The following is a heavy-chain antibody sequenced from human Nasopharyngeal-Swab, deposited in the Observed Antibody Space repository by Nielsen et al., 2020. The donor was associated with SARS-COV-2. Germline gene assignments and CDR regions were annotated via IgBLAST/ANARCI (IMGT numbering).Heavy chain of an antibody. J-gene: IGHJ2*01. CDR3: ARVGGIAVAGTGGYFDL. V-gene: IGHV4-4*02. CDR1: GGSISSSNW. CDR2: IYHSGST. D-gene: IGHD6-19*01. Sequence: SETLSLTCAVSGGSISSSNWWSWVHQPPGKELEWIGEIYHSGSTNYNPSLKSRVTISVDKSKNQFSLKLSSVTAADTAVYYCARVGGIAVAGTGGYFDLWGRGTLVTVSS.